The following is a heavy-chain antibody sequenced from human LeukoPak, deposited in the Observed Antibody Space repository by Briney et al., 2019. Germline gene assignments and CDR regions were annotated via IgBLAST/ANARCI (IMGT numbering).Heavy chain of an antibody. V-gene: IGHV4-34*01. Sequence: SETLSLTCAVYGGSFSGYSWSWIRQPPGKGLEWIGEINHSGSTNYNPSLKSRVTISVDTSKNQFSLKLSSVTAADTAVYYCARGQWLRPPPALWGQGTLVTVSS. D-gene: IGHD5-12*01. J-gene: IGHJ4*02. CDR2: INHSGST. CDR3: ARGQWLRPPPAL. CDR1: GGSFSGYS.